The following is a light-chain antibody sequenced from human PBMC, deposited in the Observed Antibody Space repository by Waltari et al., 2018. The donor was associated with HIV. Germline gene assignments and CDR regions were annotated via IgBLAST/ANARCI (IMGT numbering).Light chain of an antibody. CDR3: QQYGRT. V-gene: IGKV3-20*01. J-gene: IGKJ1*01. CDR1: QIFKSNY. CDR2: GAT. Sequence: LTQSPGTLSLSPGERDTLSCRASQIFKSNYLAWYQHKPGQAPRLLIYGATSRATGIPDRFRGSGSETDFTLTISRLEPEDSAVYYCQQYGRTFGQGTKVEIK.